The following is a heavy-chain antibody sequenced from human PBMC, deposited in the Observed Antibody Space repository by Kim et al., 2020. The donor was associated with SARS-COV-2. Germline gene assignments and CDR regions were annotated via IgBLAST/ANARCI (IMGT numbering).Heavy chain of an antibody. CDR2: ISSSGSTI. CDR3: ARAFRISTSSP. Sequence: GGSLRLSCAASGFTFSSYEMNWVRQAPGKGLEWVSYISSSGSTIYYADSVKGRFTISRDNAKNSLYLQMNSLRAEDTAVYYCARAFRISTSSPWGHGTLVTVSS. D-gene: IGHD6-13*01. J-gene: IGHJ5*02. V-gene: IGHV3-48*03. CDR1: GFTFSSYE.